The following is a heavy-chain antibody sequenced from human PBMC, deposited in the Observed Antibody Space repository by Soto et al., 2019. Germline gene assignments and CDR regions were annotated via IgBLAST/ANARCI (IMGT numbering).Heavy chain of an antibody. J-gene: IGHJ4*02. Sequence: PGGSLRPSYAASVFTFSSYAVSWVRQAPGKGLEWVSAISGSGGSTYYADSVKGRFTISRDNSKNTLYLQMNSLRAEDTAVYYCAKDLIRFHEQFDYWGQGTLVTVSS. CDR1: VFTFSSYA. CDR3: AKDLIRFHEQFDY. CDR2: ISGSGGST. V-gene: IGHV3-23*01. D-gene: IGHD3-3*01.